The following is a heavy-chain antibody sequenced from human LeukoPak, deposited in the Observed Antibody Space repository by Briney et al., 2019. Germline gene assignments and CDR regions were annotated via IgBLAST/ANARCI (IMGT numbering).Heavy chain of an antibody. CDR2: INHSGST. J-gene: IGHJ1*01. CDR1: GGSFSGYY. V-gene: IGHV4-34*01. CDR3: GLRRVRGAYFQH. Sequence: SETLSLTCAVYGGSFSGYYWSWIRQPPGKGLEWIGEINHSGSTNYNPSLKSRVTISVDTSKNQFSLKLSSVTAADTAVYCYGLRRVRGAYFQHWGQGTLVTVSS. D-gene: IGHD5-12*01.